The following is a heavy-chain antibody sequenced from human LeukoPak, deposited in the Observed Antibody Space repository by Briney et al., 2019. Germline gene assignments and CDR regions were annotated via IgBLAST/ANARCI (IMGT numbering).Heavy chain of an antibody. V-gene: IGHV3-74*01. CDR2: INTDGSNT. J-gene: IGHJ4*02. CDR3: ARDQSITGPTTADY. D-gene: IGHD1-7*01. Sequence: GGSLRLSCATSGLTFSSSWMHWVRQAPGKGLVWVSRINTDGSNTIYADSVKGRLTISRDSAKNTLYLQMNSLRAEDTAVYYCARDQSITGPTTADYWGQGTLVTVSS. CDR1: GLTFSSSW.